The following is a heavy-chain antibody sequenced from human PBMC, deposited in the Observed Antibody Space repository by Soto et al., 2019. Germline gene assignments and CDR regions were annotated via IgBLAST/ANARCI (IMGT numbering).Heavy chain of an antibody. J-gene: IGHJ6*02. CDR3: ASPTKYGSGRYYYYYGMDV. CDR1: GYTFTSYG. Sequence: ASVKVSCKASGYTFTSYGISWVRQAPGQGLEWMGWISAYNGNTNYAQKLQGRVTMTTDTSTSTAYMELRSLRSDDTAVYYCASPTKYGSGRYYYYYGMDVWGQGTTVTVSS. D-gene: IGHD3-10*01. CDR2: ISAYNGNT. V-gene: IGHV1-18*01.